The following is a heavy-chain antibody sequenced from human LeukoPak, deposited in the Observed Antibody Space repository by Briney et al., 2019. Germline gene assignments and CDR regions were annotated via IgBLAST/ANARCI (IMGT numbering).Heavy chain of an antibody. Sequence: SETLSLTCTVSGGSISSSSYYWGWIRQPPGKGLEWIGSIYYSGSTYYNPSLKSRVTISVDTSKNQFSLKLSSVTAADTAVYYCARLVYYYDSSVSDYWGQGTLVTASS. D-gene: IGHD3-22*01. V-gene: IGHV4-39*01. CDR3: ARLVYYYDSSVSDY. J-gene: IGHJ4*02. CDR1: GGSISSSSYY. CDR2: IYYSGST.